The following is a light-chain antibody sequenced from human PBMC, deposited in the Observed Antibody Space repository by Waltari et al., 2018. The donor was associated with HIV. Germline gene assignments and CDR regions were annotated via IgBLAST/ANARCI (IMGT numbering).Light chain of an antibody. J-gene: IGLJ3*02. CDR2: DDS. CDR3: QVWHRSSDHWV. Sequence: SYVLTQPPSVSMAPGQTANITCGGNNIASERVHWYQQKPGQAPVVVVYDDSDRPSGIPERFSGSNSGDTATLTISRVEAGDEADYYCQVWHRSSDHWVFGGGTKLTVL. V-gene: IGLV3-21*02. CDR1: NIASER.